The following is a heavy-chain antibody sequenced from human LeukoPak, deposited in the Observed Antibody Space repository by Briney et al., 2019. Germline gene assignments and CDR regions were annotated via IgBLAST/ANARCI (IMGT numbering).Heavy chain of an antibody. CDR2: ISGSGGST. J-gene: IGHJ4*02. CDR1: GFTFSSYA. Sequence: GGSLRLSCAASGFTFSSYAMSWVRQPPGKGLEWVSGISGSGGSTYYADSVKGRFTISRDNSKNTLYLQMNSLRAEDTAVYYCAKAVGSAWFDFDYWGQGTLVTASS. CDR3: AKAVGSAWFDFDY. D-gene: IGHD6-19*01. V-gene: IGHV3-23*01.